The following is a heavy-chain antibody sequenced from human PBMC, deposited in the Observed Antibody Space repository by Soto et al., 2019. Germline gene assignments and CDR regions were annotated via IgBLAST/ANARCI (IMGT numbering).Heavy chain of an antibody. D-gene: IGHD1-26*01. J-gene: IGHJ1*01. V-gene: IGHV3-23*01. Sequence: LRLSFEASGFTLSRYDMSWVLQAPLKVLKWGLAISGMGGSTYYSDCLKVRFTISRDNSKNTLYLQMNSLRAEEKAVYYCANLLASGSTQSYFQHWGQGTLVNVYS. CDR2: ISGMGGST. CDR3: ANLLASGSTQSYFQH. CDR1: GFTLSRYD.